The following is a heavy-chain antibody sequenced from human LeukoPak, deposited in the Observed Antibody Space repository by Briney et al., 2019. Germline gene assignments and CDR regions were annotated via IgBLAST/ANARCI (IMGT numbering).Heavy chain of an antibody. V-gene: IGHV3-48*02. J-gene: IGHJ4*02. CDR1: GFTFSSYS. CDR2: ISSSSSTI. Sequence: GGSLRLSCAASGFTFSSYSMNWVRQAPGKGLEWVSYISSSSSTIYCADSVKGRFTISRDNAKSALYLQMNSLRDEDTAVYYCARDLLRVSDYWGQGTLVTVSS. D-gene: IGHD2-15*01. CDR3: ARDLLRVSDY.